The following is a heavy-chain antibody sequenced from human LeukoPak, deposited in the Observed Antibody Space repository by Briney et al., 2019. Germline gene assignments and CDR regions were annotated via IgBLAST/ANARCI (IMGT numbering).Heavy chain of an antibody. CDR3: ARVGQQLVPGY. CDR2: IRYDGSTK. CDR1: GFTFSNHA. V-gene: IGHV3-30*02. J-gene: IGHJ4*02. D-gene: IGHD6-13*01. Sequence: GGSLRLSCAASGFTFSNHAMHWVRQAPGKGLEWVAFIRYDGSTKYYADSVKGRFTISRDNAKNSVFLQMNSLRVEDTAVYYCARVGQQLVPGYWGQGTLVTVSS.